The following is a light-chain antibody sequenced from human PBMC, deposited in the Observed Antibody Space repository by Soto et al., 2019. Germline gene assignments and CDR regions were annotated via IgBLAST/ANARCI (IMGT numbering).Light chain of an antibody. Sequence: DIQMTRSPSTLSASVGDRVTITCRASQSIRTWLAWYQHKPGKAPKFLIYDASTVESGVPSRFSGSGSGTEFTLTISDLQPDDFATYYCQQYHNYPRTFGQGTRVEIK. CDR2: DAS. CDR1: QSIRTW. J-gene: IGKJ1*01. CDR3: QQYHNYPRT. V-gene: IGKV1-5*01.